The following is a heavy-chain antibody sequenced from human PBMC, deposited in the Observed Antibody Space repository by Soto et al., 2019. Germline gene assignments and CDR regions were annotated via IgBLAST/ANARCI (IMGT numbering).Heavy chain of an antibody. CDR2: ISYSGNT. CDR1: GGSISNFY. Sequence: SEPLSLTCTVSGGSISNFYWSWIRQPPGKGLEWIGYISYSGNTNYNPSLKSRVSISVDTSKNQFSLNLTSVTAADTAVYYCARQFVRNWFDPWGQGTLVTVSS. D-gene: IGHD2-8*01. V-gene: IGHV4-59*01. CDR3: ARQFVRNWFDP. J-gene: IGHJ5*02.